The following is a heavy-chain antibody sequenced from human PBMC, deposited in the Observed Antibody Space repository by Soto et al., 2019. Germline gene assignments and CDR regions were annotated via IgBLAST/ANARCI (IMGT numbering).Heavy chain of an antibody. D-gene: IGHD2-21*02. CDR1: GGSISSGGYY. V-gene: IGHV4-31*03. CDR2: IYYSGST. CDR3: ARDRDGTAYQH. J-gene: IGHJ1*01. Sequence: PSETLSLTCTVSGGSISSGGYYWSWIRQHPGKGLEWIGYIYYSGSTYYNPSLKSRVTISVDTSKNQFSLKLSSVTAADTAVYYCARDRDGTAYQHWGQGTLVTVSS.